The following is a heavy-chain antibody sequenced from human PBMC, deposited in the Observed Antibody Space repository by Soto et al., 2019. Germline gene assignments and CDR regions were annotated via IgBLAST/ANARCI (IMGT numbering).Heavy chain of an antibody. D-gene: IGHD3-22*01. Sequence: QVQLVESGGGVVQPGSSLRLSCAASGFTFSSYAMHWVRQAPGKGLEWVAVISYDGSNKYYADSVKGRFTISRDNSKNTLYLQMNSLRAEDTAVYYCARGWASSGYYYFRDFDYWGQGTLVTVSS. CDR3: ARGWASSGYYYFRDFDY. V-gene: IGHV3-30-3*01. CDR2: ISYDGSNK. J-gene: IGHJ4*02. CDR1: GFTFSSYA.